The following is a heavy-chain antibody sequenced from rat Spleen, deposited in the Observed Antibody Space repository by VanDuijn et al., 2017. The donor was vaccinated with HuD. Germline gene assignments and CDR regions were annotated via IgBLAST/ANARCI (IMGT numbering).Heavy chain of an antibody. D-gene: IGHD5-1*01. CDR3: EKVLSGSFDY. J-gene: IGHJ2*01. Sequence: EVKLVESGGGLVQPGRSLKLSCAASGFTFDDYGMAWVRQAPKRGLEWVAYISYDGGTTYYRDSVKGRFTISRDEAKNTLYLQMDSLRSEDTATYYCEKVLSGSFDYWGQGVMVTVSS. CDR1: GFTFDDYG. CDR2: ISYDGGTT. V-gene: IGHV5-7*01.